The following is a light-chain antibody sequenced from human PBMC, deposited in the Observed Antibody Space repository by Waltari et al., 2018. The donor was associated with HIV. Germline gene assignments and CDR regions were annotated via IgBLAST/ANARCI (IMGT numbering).Light chain of an antibody. V-gene: IGKV1-39*01. CDR2: SAS. Sequence: DIQVTQTPSSLSASFADRVILTCRANQTINTYLNWYQNPPGKTPKLLIYSASTLQNGVPPRSTGSGSGTDFTLTISSLQPEEFATYSGKQSYNFPVPFGPGTKREIK. J-gene: IGKJ2*01. CDR3: KQSYNFPVP. CDR1: QTINTY.